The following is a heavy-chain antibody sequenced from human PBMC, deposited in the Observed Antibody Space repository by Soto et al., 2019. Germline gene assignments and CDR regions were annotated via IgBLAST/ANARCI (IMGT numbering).Heavy chain of an antibody. CDR2: INAGNGNT. CDR1: GYPFTSYA. CDR3: ARENYDFWSGPRYYGMDV. J-gene: IGHJ6*02. V-gene: IGHV1-3*01. Sequence: GXPVKVSCTASGYPFTSYAMRWGRQATGQRLEWMGWINAGNGNTKYSQKFQGRVTITRDTSASTAYMELSSLRSEDTAVYYCARENYDFWSGPRYYGMDVCGQATTVTVSS. D-gene: IGHD3-3*01.